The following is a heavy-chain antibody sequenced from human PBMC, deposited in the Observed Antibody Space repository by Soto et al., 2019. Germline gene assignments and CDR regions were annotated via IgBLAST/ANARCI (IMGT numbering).Heavy chain of an antibody. CDR1: GGSISSHY. CDR2: IYYRGST. CDR3: ARDGREASGMDV. V-gene: IGHV4-59*11. Sequence: SETLSLTCTVSGGSISSHYWSWVRQAPGKGLEWIGRIYYRGSTSYNPSLRSRSTISMDTSNNQFSLKLNSVTTADTAVYYCARDGREASGMDVWGQGTKVTVSS. D-gene: IGHD1-26*01. J-gene: IGHJ6*02.